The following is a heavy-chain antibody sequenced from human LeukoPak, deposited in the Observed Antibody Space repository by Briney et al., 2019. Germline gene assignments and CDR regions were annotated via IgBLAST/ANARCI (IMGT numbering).Heavy chain of an antibody. CDR3: ARDPGSWFDP. V-gene: IGHV4-34*01. D-gene: IGHD3-10*01. CDR1: GGSFSGYY. J-gene: IGHJ5*02. Sequence: SETLSLTCAVYGGSFSGYYWNWIRQPPRKGLEWIGEINHSGGANYDPSLKSRVTISVDTSKNQFSLKLSSVTAADTAVYYCARDPGSWFDPWGQGTLVTVSS. CDR2: INHSGGA.